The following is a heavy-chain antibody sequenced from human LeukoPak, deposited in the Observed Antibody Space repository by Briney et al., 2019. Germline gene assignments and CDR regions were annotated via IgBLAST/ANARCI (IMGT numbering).Heavy chain of an antibody. D-gene: IGHD3-22*01. CDR2: IIPIFGTA. J-gene: IGHJ3*02. CDR1: GHTFTNYG. Sequence: GASVKVSCKASGHTFTNYGITWVRQAPGQGLEWMGGIIPIFGTANYAQKFQGRVTITADKSTSTAYMELSSLRSEDTAVYYCATSSDSNPPGAFDIWGQGTMVTVSS. V-gene: IGHV1-69*06. CDR3: ATSSDSNPPGAFDI.